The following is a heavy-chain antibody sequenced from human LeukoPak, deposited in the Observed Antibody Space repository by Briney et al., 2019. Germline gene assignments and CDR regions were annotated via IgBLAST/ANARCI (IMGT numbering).Heavy chain of an antibody. CDR2: INHSGST. CDR1: GGSFSGYY. J-gene: IGHJ6*03. D-gene: IGHD3-3*01. Sequence: LSETLSLTCAVYGGSFSGYYWSWIRRPPGKGLEWIGEINHSGSTNYNPSLKSRVTISVDTSKNQFSLKLSSVTAADTAVYYCARGVRFLEWLYRGNYYMDVWGKGTTVTVSS. V-gene: IGHV4-34*01. CDR3: ARGVRFLEWLYRGNYYMDV.